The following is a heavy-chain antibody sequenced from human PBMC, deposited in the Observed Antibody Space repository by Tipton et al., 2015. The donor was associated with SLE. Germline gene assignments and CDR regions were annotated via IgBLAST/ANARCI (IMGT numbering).Heavy chain of an antibody. CDR1: GGPISSYY. V-gene: IGHV4-59*12. D-gene: IGHD5-12*01. CDR3: ARRHYSGPFDS. J-gene: IGHJ4*02. CDR2: IYYSGST. Sequence: TLSLTCTVSGGPISSYYWSWIRQPPGKGLEWIGYIYYSGSTNYNPSLKSRVTISVDTSKHQFSLKLNSVTAADTAVYYCARRHYSGPFDSWGQGTLVTVSS.